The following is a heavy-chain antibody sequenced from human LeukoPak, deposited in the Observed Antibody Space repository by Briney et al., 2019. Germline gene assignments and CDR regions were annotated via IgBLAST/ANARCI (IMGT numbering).Heavy chain of an antibody. CDR3: ARRATGHRVYSSSSPWFDP. CDR2: INHSGST. D-gene: IGHD6-6*01. V-gene: IGHV4-34*01. Sequence: SETLSLTCAVYGGSFSGYYWSWIRQPPGKGLEWIGEINHSGSTNYNPSLKSRVTISVDTSKNQFSLKLSSVTAADTAVYYCARRATGHRVYSSSSPWFDPWGQGTLVTVSS. CDR1: GGSFSGYY. J-gene: IGHJ5*02.